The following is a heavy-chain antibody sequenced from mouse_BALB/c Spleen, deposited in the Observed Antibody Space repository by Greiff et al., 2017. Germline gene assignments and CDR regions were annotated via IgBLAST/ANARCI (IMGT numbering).Heavy chain of an antibody. CDR1: GDSITSGY. CDR2: ISYSGST. D-gene: IGHD2-10*02. Sequence: EVQLVESGPSLVKPSQTLSLTCSVTGDSITSGYWNWIRKFPGNKLEYMGYISYSGSTYYNPSLKSRISITRDTSKNQYYLQLNSVTTEDTATYYCARGKYGNYYFDYWGQGTTLTVSS. J-gene: IGHJ2*01. V-gene: IGHV3-8*02. CDR3: ARGKYGNYYFDY.